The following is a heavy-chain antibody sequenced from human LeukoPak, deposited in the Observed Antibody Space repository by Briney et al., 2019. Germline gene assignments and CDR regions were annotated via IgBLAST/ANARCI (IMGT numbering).Heavy chain of an antibody. V-gene: IGHV1-46*01. Sequence: GASVKVSCKASGYTFTGYYMHWVRQAPGHGLEWMGIISPSGGTTSYAQEFQGRVTMTRDTSTSTVYMELSSLRSEDTAVYYCGRVTLYAFDIWGQGTMVTVSS. CDR1: GYTFTGYY. CDR2: ISPSGGTT. J-gene: IGHJ3*02. D-gene: IGHD4-23*01. CDR3: GRVTLYAFDI.